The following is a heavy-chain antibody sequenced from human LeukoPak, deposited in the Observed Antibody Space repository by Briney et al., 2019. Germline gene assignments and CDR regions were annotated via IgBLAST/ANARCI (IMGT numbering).Heavy chain of an antibody. CDR3: ARDHYGADY. Sequence: PSETLSLTCTVSGGSISSYYWSWIRQPPGKGLEWIGYIYYSGSTNYKPSLKSRVTISVDTSKNQFSLKLSSVTAADTAVYYCARDHYGADYWGQGTLVTVSS. CDR1: GGSISSYY. V-gene: IGHV4-59*01. D-gene: IGHD3-16*01. CDR2: IYYSGST. J-gene: IGHJ4*02.